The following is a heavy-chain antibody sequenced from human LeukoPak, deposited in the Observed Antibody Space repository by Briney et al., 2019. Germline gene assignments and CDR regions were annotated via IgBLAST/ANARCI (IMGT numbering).Heavy chain of an antibody. CDR1: GFTFSSYW. V-gene: IGHV3-7*01. CDR3: ARDRKQQWLVRGGFDP. D-gene: IGHD6-19*01. CDR2: IKQDGSEK. J-gene: IGHJ5*02. Sequence: GGSLRLSCAVPGFTFSSYWMSWVRQAPGKGLEWVANIKQDGSEKYYVDSVKGRFTISRDNAKNSLYLQMNSLRAEDTAVYYCARDRKQQWLVRGGFDPWGQGTLVTVSS.